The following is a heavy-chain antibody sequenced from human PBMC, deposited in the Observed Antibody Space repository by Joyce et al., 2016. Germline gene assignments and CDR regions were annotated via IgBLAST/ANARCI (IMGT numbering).Heavy chain of an antibody. D-gene: IGHD3-10*01. Sequence: QLLLQESGPGLVKTSQTLSLTCAVSGDSFTTGGYAWNWIRQPPGKGLEWIGDIYHSGNTHFTPSLQSRVTISLDRSKSQFYLKLSSVTAADTAVYYCARAPRGPGYFDSWGQGTLVTVSS. V-gene: IGHV4-30-2*01. CDR2: IYHSGNT. J-gene: IGHJ4*02. CDR3: ARAPRGPGYFDS. CDR1: GDSFTTGGYA.